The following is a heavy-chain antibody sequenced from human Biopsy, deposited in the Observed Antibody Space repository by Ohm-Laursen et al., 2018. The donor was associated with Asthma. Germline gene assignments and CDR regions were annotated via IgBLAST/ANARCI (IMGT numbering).Heavy chain of an antibody. CDR1: GFTFGDYA. Sequence: GSLRLSCTASGFTFGDYAMSWFRQAPGKGLEWVSYISSSSSTIYYADSVKGRFTIPRDNAKNSLYLQMNSLRDEDTAVYYCARMITIFGVVSRGMDVWGQGTTVTVSS. V-gene: IGHV3-48*02. D-gene: IGHD3-3*01. CDR2: ISSSSSTI. CDR3: ARMITIFGVVSRGMDV. J-gene: IGHJ6*02.